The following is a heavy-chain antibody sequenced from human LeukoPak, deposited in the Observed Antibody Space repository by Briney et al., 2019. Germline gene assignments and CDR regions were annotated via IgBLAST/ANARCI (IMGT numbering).Heavy chain of an antibody. V-gene: IGHV3-23*01. CDR1: GFSFSTYA. Sequence: GGSLRLSCAASGFSFSTYAMSWVRQAPGKGLEWVSAISGRGDTTYYADSVKGRFTISRDNSKNTLHLQMNSLRAEDTAVYYCAKWADYWGQEPWSPSPQ. CDR2: ISGRGDTT. CDR3: AKWADY. J-gene: IGHJ4*01. D-gene: IGHD1-26*01.